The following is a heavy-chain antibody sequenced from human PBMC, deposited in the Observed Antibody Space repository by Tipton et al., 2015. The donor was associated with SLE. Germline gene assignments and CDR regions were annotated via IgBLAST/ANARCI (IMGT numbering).Heavy chain of an antibody. CDR3: ARDRMAGFYFDY. CDR2: INHSGST. V-gene: IGHV4-34*01. CDR1: GGSFSGCY. Sequence: LRLSCAGYGGSFSGCYWSWIRQPPGKGLEWIGEINHSGSTNYNPSLKSRVTISVDTSKNQFSLKLSSVTAADTAVYYCARDRMAGFYFDYWGQGTLVTVPS. D-gene: IGHD6-19*01. J-gene: IGHJ4*02.